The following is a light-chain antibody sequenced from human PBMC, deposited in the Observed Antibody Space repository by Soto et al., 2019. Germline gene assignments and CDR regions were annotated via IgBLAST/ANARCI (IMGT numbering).Light chain of an antibody. Sequence: QAVVTQPPSASGSPGQSVTISCTGTSSDVGDYKYVSWYQQHPGKAPKLIIYEVTRRPSGVPDRFSGSKSGNTASLTVSGLQAEDEADYYCSSYAGSEVFGGGTKVTVL. J-gene: IGLJ2*01. CDR1: SSDVGDYKY. V-gene: IGLV2-8*01. CDR2: EVT. CDR3: SSYAGSEV.